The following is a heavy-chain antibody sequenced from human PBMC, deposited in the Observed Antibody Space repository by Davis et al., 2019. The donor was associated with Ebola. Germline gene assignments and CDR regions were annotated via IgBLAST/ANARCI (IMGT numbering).Heavy chain of an antibody. CDR3: ARHGGGYSGYVDAFDI. CDR1: GYSISSGYY. D-gene: IGHD5-12*01. Sequence: SETLSFTCTVSGYSISSGYYWGWIRQPPGKGLEWIGSIYYSGSTYYNPSLKSRVTISVDTSKNQFSLKLSSVTAADTAVYYCARHGGGYSGYVDAFDIWGQGTMVTVSS. V-gene: IGHV4-38-2*02. CDR2: IYYSGST. J-gene: IGHJ3*02.